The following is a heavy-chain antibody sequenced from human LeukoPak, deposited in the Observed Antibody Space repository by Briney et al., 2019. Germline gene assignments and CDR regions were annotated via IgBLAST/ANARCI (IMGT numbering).Heavy chain of an antibody. V-gene: IGHV3-30*04. J-gene: IGHJ6*03. CDR1: GFPFSSYA. Sequence: GSLRLSCAASGFPFSSYAMHWVRQSPGKGLEWVAVISYDGSNKYYADSVKGRFTISRDISKNTLYLQMNSLRPEDTAVYYCARGPRVGAAGFVYYHYIDVWGKGTTVTVSS. CDR3: ARGPRVGAAGFVYYHYIDV. D-gene: IGHD1-26*01. CDR2: ISYDGSNK.